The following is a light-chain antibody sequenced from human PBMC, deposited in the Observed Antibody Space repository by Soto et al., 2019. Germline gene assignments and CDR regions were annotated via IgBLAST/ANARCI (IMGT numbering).Light chain of an antibody. CDR2: RNN. CDR1: SSNIGSNY. Sequence: QSVLTQPPSASGTPGQRVTISCSGSSSNIGSNYVYWYQQLPGTAPKLLIYRNNQRPSGVPDRFSGSKSGTSASLPISGLRSEDEADYYGAAWDDSLSGRVFGGGSKLTV. CDR3: AAWDDSLSGRV. V-gene: IGLV1-47*01. J-gene: IGLJ3*02.